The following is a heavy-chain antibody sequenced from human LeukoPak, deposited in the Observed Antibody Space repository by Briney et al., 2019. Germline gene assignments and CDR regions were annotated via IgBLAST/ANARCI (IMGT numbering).Heavy chain of an antibody. Sequence: GGSLRLSCAASGFTFNTYTMNWVRQAPGKGLEWVSSISSSSSYIYYADSVKGRFTISRDNAKNSLYLQMNSLRVEDTAVYYCARAGVLWYAFDIWGQGTMVTASS. CDR1: GFTFNTYT. J-gene: IGHJ3*02. CDR2: ISSSSSYI. D-gene: IGHD2-21*01. V-gene: IGHV3-21*01. CDR3: ARAGVLWYAFDI.